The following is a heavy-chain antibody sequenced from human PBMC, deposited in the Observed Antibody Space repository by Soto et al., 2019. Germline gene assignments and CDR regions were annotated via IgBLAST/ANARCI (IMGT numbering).Heavy chain of an antibody. CDR2: ISGSGGST. CDR3: ARSSSYYYYYMDV. J-gene: IGHJ6*03. Sequence: GGLRLSCAASGFTFSSYAMSWVRQAPGKGLEWVSAISGSGGSTYYADSVKGRFTISRDNSKNTLYLQMNSLRAEDTAVYYCARSSSYYYYYMDVWGKGTTVTVSS. CDR1: GFTFSSYA. V-gene: IGHV3-23*01. D-gene: IGHD3-3*01.